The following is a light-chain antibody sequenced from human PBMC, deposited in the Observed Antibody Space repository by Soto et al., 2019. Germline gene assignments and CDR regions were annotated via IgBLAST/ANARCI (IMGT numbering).Light chain of an antibody. CDR3: QTWGTGIRV. J-gene: IGLJ3*02. CDR2: VDSDGSH. CDR1: SGRSSNA. Sequence: QSVLTQSPSASASLGASVNLTCTLSSGRSSNAITWHQQQPEKGPRFLMKVDSDGSHIKGDGIPDRFSGSTSGAERYLTISSLQSEDEADYYCQTWGTGIRVFGGGTKLTVL. V-gene: IGLV4-69*01.